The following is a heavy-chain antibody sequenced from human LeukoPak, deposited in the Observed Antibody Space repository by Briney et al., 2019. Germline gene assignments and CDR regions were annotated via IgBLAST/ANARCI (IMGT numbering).Heavy chain of an antibody. CDR2: IYSGEST. J-gene: IGHJ4*02. CDR1: GFTVSNNY. D-gene: IGHD5-24*01. Sequence: GGSLRLSCVVSGFTVSNNYMSWVRQAPRKGLEWASLIYSGESTYYADSVKGRFTISRDNSKNTVYLQMNSLRAEDTAMYYCARRDDHNGRDYWGQGTLVTVSS. CDR3: ARRDDHNGRDY. V-gene: IGHV3-53*01.